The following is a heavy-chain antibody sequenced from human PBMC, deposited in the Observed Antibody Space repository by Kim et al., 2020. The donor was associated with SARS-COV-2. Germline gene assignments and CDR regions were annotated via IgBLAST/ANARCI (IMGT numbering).Heavy chain of an antibody. J-gene: IGHJ4*02. D-gene: IGHD6-13*01. CDR2: ISWNSGSI. CDR1: GFTFDDYA. V-gene: IGHV3-9*01. Sequence: GGSLRLPCAASGFTFDDYAMHWVRQAPGKGLEWVSGISWNSGSIGYADSVKGRFTISRDNAKNSLYLQMNSLRAEDTALYYCAKGGGSIAAPSLDWGQGTLVTVSS. CDR3: AKGGGSIAAPSLD.